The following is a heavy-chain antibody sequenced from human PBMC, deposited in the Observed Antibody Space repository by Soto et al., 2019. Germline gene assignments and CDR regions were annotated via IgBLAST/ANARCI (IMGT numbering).Heavy chain of an antibody. CDR1: GFTFSNYG. Sequence: QVQLVESGGGVVQPGRSLRLSCAASGFTFSNYGMHWVRQGPGKGLEWVAAIWFDGSTTYYRDSVKGRFTISRDNSKNTLDLKMNSLRVDDTAVYYCAKDVDFSTGAPSRTFASWGQGTLVTVSS. CDR3: AKDVDFSTGAPSRTFAS. J-gene: IGHJ4*02. V-gene: IGHV3-33*06. D-gene: IGHD3-3*01. CDR2: IWFDGSTT.